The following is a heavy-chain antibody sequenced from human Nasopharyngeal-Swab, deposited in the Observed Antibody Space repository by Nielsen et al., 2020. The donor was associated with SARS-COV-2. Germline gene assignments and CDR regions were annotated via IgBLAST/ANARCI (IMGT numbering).Heavy chain of an antibody. CDR3: ARVDSSGYYYVWYYGMDV. CDR2: IYYSGST. J-gene: IGHJ6*02. Sequence: SETLSLTCTVSGGSISSSSYYWGWIRQPSGKGLEWIGSIYYSGSTYYNPSLKSRVTISVDTSKNQFSLKLSSVTAADTAVYYCARVDSSGYYYVWYYGMDVWGQGTTVTVSS. D-gene: IGHD3-22*01. CDR1: GGSISSSSYY. V-gene: IGHV4-39*07.